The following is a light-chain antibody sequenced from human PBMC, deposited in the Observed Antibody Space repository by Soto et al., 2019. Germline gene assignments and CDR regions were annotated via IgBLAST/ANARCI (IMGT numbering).Light chain of an antibody. Sequence: DIKMTQSPSSLSASVGDRVIITCRASQSISSYLNWYQQKPGKAPKLLIYAASTLQSGVPSRFSGSGSGTDFTLTISCLQSEDFAAYYCQQYYSYPRTFGQGTKVDI. V-gene: IGKV1-39*01. CDR1: QSISSY. CDR2: AAS. CDR3: QQYYSYPRT. J-gene: IGKJ1*01.